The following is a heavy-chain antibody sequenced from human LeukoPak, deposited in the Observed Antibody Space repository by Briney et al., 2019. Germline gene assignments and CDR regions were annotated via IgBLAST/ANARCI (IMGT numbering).Heavy chain of an antibody. CDR2: INPNSGGT. Sequence: ASVKVSCKASGYTFTGYYMHWVRQAPGQGLEWMGWINPNSGGTNYAQKFQGRVTMTRDASISTAYMELSRLRSDDTAVYYCAREVWWSGYLFDYWGQGTLVTVSS. CDR1: GYTFTGYY. J-gene: IGHJ4*02. CDR3: AREVWWSGYLFDY. V-gene: IGHV1-2*02. D-gene: IGHD3-3*01.